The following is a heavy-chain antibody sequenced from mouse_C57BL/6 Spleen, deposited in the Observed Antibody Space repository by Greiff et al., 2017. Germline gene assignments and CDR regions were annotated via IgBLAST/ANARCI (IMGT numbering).Heavy chain of an antibody. D-gene: IGHD2-2*01. CDR1: GFSFNTYA. J-gene: IGHJ1*03. CDR3: VRHGYDVHWYFDV. CDR2: IRSKSNNYAT. Sequence: EVQLVESGGGLVQPKGSLKLSCAASGFSFNTYAMNWVRQAPGKGLEWVARIRSKSNNYATYYADSVKDRFTISRDDSESMLYLQMNNLKTEDTAMYYCVRHGYDVHWYFDVWGTGTTVTVSS. V-gene: IGHV10-1*01.